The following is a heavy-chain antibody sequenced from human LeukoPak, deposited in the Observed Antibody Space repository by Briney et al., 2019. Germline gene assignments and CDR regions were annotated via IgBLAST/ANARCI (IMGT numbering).Heavy chain of an antibody. CDR2: TYYRSKWYN. V-gene: IGHV6-1*01. Sequence: SQTLSLTCAISGDSVSSNSAAWNWIRQSPSRGLEWLGRTYYRSKWYNDYAVSVKSRITINPDTSKNPLSLQLTSVTPEDTAVYYCARDGPQRITIFGATGGGNWFDPWGQGTLVTVSS. J-gene: IGHJ5*02. CDR3: ARDGPQRITIFGATGGGNWFDP. D-gene: IGHD3-3*01. CDR1: GDSVSSNSAA.